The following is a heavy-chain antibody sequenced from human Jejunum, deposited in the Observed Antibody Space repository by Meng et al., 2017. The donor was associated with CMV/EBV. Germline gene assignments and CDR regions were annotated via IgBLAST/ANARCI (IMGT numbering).Heavy chain of an antibody. CDR1: GFTFRSYW. CDR2: IKQDGSEK. J-gene: IGHJ4*02. CDR3: ARDHHDFWNGLDY. V-gene: IGHV3-7*01. D-gene: IGHD3-3*01. Sequence: SGFTFRSYWMTWVRQAPGKGLEWVANIKQDGSEKYYVDSVQGRFTISRDNAKNSLYLQLNSLRAEDTALYYCARDHHDFWNGLDYWGQGTLGTVSS.